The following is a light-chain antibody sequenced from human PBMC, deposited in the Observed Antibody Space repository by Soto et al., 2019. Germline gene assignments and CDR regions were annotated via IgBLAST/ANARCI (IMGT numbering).Light chain of an antibody. CDR3: QHYGRSSRRFS. CDR2: DAS. Sequence: ETVLTQSPGTLSLSPGERATLACRASQSVSSTGLPWYQQTPGEAPRLLIYDASRRATGISVRFSGSGSGTDFTLTISRLEPEAFAIYYCQHYGRSSRRFSFGPGTKVDI. V-gene: IGKV3-20*01. CDR1: QSVSSTG. J-gene: IGKJ3*01.